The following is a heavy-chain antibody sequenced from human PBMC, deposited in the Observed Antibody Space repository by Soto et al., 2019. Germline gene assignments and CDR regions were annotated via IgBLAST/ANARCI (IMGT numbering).Heavy chain of an antibody. CDR2: INPSGGST. Sequence: ASVTVSCTASGYTFTSYYMHWVRQAPGQGLEWMGIINPSGGSTSYAQKFQGRVTMTRDTSTSTVYMELSSLRSEDTAVYYCARDPVVVTAPPSRFFDYWGQGTLVTVA. CDR1: GYTFTSYY. V-gene: IGHV1-46*01. D-gene: IGHD2-21*02. CDR3: ARDPVVVTAPPSRFFDY. J-gene: IGHJ4*02.